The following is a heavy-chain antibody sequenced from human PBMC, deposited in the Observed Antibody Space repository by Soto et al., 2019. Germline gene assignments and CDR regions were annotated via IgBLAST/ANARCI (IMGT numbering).Heavy chain of an antibody. D-gene: IGHD3-9*01. CDR3: ARQVGGLLRYFDWLATDPIGGDFDY. J-gene: IGHJ4*02. Sequence: ESLKISCQGSGYSFTSYWISWVRRIPGKGLEWMGRIDPSDSYTNYSPSFQGHVTISADKSISTAYLQWSSLKASDTAMYYCARQVGGLLRYFDWLATDPIGGDFDYWGQGTLVTVSS. V-gene: IGHV5-10-1*01. CDR1: GYSFTSYW. CDR2: IDPSDSYT.